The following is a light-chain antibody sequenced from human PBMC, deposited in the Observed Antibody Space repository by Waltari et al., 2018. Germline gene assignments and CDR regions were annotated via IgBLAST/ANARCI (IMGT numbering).Light chain of an antibody. CDR1: QSVSSY. CDR3: QQRSKALT. J-gene: IGKJ4*01. CDR2: DAS. V-gene: IGKV3-11*01. Sequence: EIVLTQSPATLSLSPGDRATLSCRASQSVSSYLAWYQPKPGQAPRLLIYDASSRATGIPARFSGSGSETDFTRTISSLEPEDVAVYYCQQRSKALTFGGGTKVEIK.